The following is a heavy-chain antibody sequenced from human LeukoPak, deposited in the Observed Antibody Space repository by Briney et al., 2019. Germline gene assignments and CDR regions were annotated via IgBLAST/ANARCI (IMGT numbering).Heavy chain of an antibody. J-gene: IGHJ4*02. D-gene: IGHD6-25*01. CDR1: GFTFTSYN. V-gene: IGHV3-21*01. Sequence: GGSLRLSCAASGFTFTSYNMDWVRQAPGKGLEWLSSISSIGNYIYYAESVKGRFTISRDNAKNLLYLQMDSLRAEGMAIYYCARGGLQSQRLDLLDSWGQGVLVTVSS. CDR2: ISSIGNYI. CDR3: ARGGLQSQRLDLLDS.